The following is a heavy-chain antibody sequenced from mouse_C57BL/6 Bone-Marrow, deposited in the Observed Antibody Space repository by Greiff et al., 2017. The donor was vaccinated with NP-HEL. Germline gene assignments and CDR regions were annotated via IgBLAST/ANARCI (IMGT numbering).Heavy chain of an antibody. CDR3: ARRALYGSSWNWYFDV. CDR2: ILPGSGST. D-gene: IGHD1-1*01. Sequence: QVQLQQSGAELMKPGASVKLSCKATGYTFTGYWIEWVKQRPGHGLEWIGEILPGSGSTNYNEKFKGKATFTADTSSNTAYMQLSSLTTEDSAIYYCARRALYGSSWNWYFDVWGTGTTVTVSS. V-gene: IGHV1-9*01. J-gene: IGHJ1*03. CDR1: GYTFTGYW.